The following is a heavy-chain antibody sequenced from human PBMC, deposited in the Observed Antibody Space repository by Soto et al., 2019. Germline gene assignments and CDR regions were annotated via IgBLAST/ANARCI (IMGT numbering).Heavy chain of an antibody. CDR2: ISAYNGNT. CDR3: ARDQESITDRILQY. CDR1: GDTFASFG. Sequence: GXSVKVSCKASGDTFASFGFSWVRQAPGQGLEWLGWISAYNGNTHYAQKVRDRVTLTTDTSTNTAYMELRSLTSEDTAVYYCARDQESITDRILQYWGQGTRVTVSS. D-gene: IGHD3-10*01. V-gene: IGHV1-18*01. J-gene: IGHJ4*02.